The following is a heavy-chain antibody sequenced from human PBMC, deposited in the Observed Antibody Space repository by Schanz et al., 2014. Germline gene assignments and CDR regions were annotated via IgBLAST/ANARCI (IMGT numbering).Heavy chain of an antibody. Sequence: DLVESGGGVVQPGRSLTLSCAASGFTFSDYYMAWIRQAPGKGLEWVSHISGSSIHKNYADSVKGRFSISRDNSKNTLYLQVNSLRAEDTAVYYCAKHVRSLTGNDYWGQGTLVIVSS. CDR1: GFTFSDYY. V-gene: IGHV3-11*05. D-gene: IGHD3-9*01. CDR2: ISGSSIHK. J-gene: IGHJ4*02. CDR3: AKHVRSLTGNDY.